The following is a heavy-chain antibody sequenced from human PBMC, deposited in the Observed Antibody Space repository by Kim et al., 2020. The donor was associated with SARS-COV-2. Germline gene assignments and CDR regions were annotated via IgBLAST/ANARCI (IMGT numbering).Heavy chain of an antibody. Sequence: ASVKVSCKASGYTFTSYCMHWVRQAPGQGLEWMGIINPSGGSTSYAQKFQGRVTMTRDTSTSTVYMELSSLRSEDTAVYYCARDLGTAMVENYYGMDVWGQGTTVTVSS. J-gene: IGHJ6*02. V-gene: IGHV1-46*01. D-gene: IGHD5-18*01. CDR3: ARDLGTAMVENYYGMDV. CDR2: INPSGGST. CDR1: GYTFTSYC.